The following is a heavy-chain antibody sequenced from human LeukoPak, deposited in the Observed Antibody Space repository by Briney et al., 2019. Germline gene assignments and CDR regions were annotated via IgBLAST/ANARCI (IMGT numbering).Heavy chain of an antibody. CDR2: IYYSGST. D-gene: IGHD3-9*01. J-gene: IGHJ3*02. CDR1: GGSISSSNW. V-gene: IGHV4-4*02. CDR3: ARNYYDILTGYYPRLNAFDI. Sequence: SETLSLTCAVSGGSISSSNWWSWVRQPPGKGLEWIGYIYYSGSTNYNPSLKSRVTISVDTSKNQFSLKLSSVTAADTAVYYCARNYYDILTGYYPRLNAFDIWGQGTMVTVSS.